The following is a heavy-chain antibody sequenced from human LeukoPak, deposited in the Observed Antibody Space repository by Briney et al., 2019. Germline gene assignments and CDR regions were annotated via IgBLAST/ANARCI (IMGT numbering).Heavy chain of an antibody. CDR3: ARDDSSGYIYFRH. D-gene: IGHD3-22*01. CDR2: IYYSGTT. CDR1: GASISSYY. Sequence: SETLSLTCTVSGASISSYYWSWIRQPPGKGLEWIGYIYYSGTTKYSPSLKSRVTISVDTSKNQFSLKLSSVTAADTAVYYCARDDSSGYIYFRHWGQGTLVTVSS. V-gene: IGHV4-59*01. J-gene: IGHJ1*01.